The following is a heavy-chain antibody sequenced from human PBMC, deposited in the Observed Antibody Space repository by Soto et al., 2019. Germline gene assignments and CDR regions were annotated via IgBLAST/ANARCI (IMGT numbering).Heavy chain of an antibody. J-gene: IGHJ4*02. D-gene: IGHD6-19*01. CDR1: GLSFSNYW. CDR3: ARGVAVGGFYVNY. CDR2: IKQDGSEM. Sequence: EVQLAESGGGLVQPGGSLRLSCADSGLSFSNYWMSWVRQAPGKGLEWVANIKQDGSEMTYVDSVKGRFSISRDNPKNSLYLQMDSLRAEDTAVYYCARGVAVGGFYVNYWGQGTLVTVSS. V-gene: IGHV3-7*01.